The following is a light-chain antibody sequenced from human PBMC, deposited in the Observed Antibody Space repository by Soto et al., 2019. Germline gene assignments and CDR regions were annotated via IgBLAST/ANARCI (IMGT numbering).Light chain of an antibody. CDR2: GAS. CDR3: QQYNNWWT. Sequence: EIVMTQSPATLSVSPGERATLSCRASQSISNNLAWYHQRPGQAPRLLIYGASTRATGIPARFSGSGSGTEFTLTISSLQSEDFAVYYCQQYNNWWTFGQGARVEIK. CDR1: QSISNN. J-gene: IGKJ1*01. V-gene: IGKV3-15*01.